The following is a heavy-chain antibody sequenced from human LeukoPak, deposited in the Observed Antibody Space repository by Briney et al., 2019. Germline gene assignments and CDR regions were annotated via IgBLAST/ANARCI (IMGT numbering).Heavy chain of an antibody. J-gene: IGHJ4*02. Sequence: GGSLRLSCAASGFTFSSYAMSWVRQAPGKGLEWVSAISGSGGSTYYADSVKGRFTISRDNSKNTLYLQMNSLRAEDTAVYYCASPNYYDSSGYWYYFDYWGQGTLVTVSS. V-gene: IGHV3-23*01. CDR3: ASPNYYDSSGYWYYFDY. D-gene: IGHD3-22*01. CDR2: ISGSGGST. CDR1: GFTFSSYA.